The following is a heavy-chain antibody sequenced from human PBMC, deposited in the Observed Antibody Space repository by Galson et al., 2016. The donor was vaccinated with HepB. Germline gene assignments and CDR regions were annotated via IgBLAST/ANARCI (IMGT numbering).Heavy chain of an antibody. CDR2: ISTGGTTI. CDR3: ARDPYCGGDCNSPRYFDL. D-gene: IGHD2-21*02. J-gene: IGHJ2*01. Sequence: SLRLSCAASGFTFSLYSMYWVRQAPGKGLDWVSYISTGGTTIYYADSVMGRFTISRDNAKNLLYLQMNSLRVEDTAVYYCARDPYCGGDCNSPRYFDLWGRGTLVTVSS. CDR1: GFTFSLYS. V-gene: IGHV3-48*04.